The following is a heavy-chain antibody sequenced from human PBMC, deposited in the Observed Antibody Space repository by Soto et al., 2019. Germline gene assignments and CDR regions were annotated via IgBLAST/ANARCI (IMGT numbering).Heavy chain of an antibody. CDR2: IYYSGST. CDR1: GGSISSYY. V-gene: IGHV4-59*01. Sequence: SETLSLTCTVSGGSISSYYWSWIRQPPGKGLEWIGYIYYSGSTNYNPSLKSRVTISVDTSKNQFSLKLSSATAADTAVYYCARGRIAAAGTRFDPWGQGTLVTVSS. D-gene: IGHD6-13*01. J-gene: IGHJ5*02. CDR3: ARGRIAAAGTRFDP.